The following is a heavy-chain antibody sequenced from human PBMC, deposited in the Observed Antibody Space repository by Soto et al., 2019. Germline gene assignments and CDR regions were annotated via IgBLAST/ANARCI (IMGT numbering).Heavy chain of an antibody. Sequence: EVQLVESGGGLVQPGGSLRLSCAASGFTFSGYYVDWVRQVPGKGLEWVGRTRNKANSYAPEYAASVKGRFTISRDESKDSMYLQMNSLKTEDTAVYYCARDTGGSYDYWGQGALVTVSS. D-gene: IGHD3-16*01. J-gene: IGHJ4*02. V-gene: IGHV3-72*01. CDR3: ARDTGGSYDY. CDR2: TRNKANSYAP. CDR1: GFTFSGYY.